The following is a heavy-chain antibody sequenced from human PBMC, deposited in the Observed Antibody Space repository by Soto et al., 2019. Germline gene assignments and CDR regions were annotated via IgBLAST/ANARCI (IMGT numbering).Heavy chain of an antibody. CDR3: IRDSHGDY. V-gene: IGHV3-74*01. Sequence: EVQLVESGGGLVQPGGSLRLSCAGSGFTFSNYWMHWVRHAPGKGLEWVSRIDHDGTTDYADSVRGQFTISRDNAENTLYLQMNSLRPEATAVYYCIRDSHGDYWGQGTLVTVSS. J-gene: IGHJ4*02. CDR1: GFTFSNYW. CDR2: IDHDGTT.